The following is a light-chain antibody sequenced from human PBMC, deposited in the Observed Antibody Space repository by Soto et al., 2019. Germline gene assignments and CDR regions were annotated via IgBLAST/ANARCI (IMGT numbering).Light chain of an antibody. CDR1: QSVPANY. Sequence: EIVLTQSPGTLSLSPGERVTLSCRASQSVPANYLAWYQQKPGQAPRLLIYGASNRATGIPDRFSGSGSGTDFTLTVSRLGPEDFAVFYCLQYGTPLWTFGQGARVEIK. CDR2: GAS. CDR3: LQYGTPLWT. V-gene: IGKV3-20*01. J-gene: IGKJ1*01.